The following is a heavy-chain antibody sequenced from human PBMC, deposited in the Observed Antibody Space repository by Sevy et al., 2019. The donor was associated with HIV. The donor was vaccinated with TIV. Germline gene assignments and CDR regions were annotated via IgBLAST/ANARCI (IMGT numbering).Heavy chain of an antibody. CDR2: IYYSGST. CDR3: ARGGGYDFWSGYYTGFDY. Sequence: SETLSLTCTVSGGSISSGGYYWSWIRQHPGKGLEWFGYIYYSGSTYYNPSLKSRVTISVDTSKNQFSLKLSSVTAADTAVYYCARGGGYDFWSGYYTGFDYSGQRTVVTVSS. J-gene: IGHJ4*02. CDR1: GGSISSGGYY. D-gene: IGHD3-3*01. V-gene: IGHV4-31*03.